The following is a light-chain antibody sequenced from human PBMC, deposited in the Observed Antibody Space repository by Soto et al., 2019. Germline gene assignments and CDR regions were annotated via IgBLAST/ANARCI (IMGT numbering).Light chain of an antibody. CDR3: QQRSYWPRT. V-gene: IGKV3-11*01. Sequence: ALTQSPCTVAVSTGERVTLTCRASVTVATNVAWYQQTPGQAPRLLIYDASNRATGIPARFSGSGSGTDFTLTISSLEPEDFAVYYCQQRSYWPRTFGQGTKVDIK. J-gene: IGKJ1*01. CDR1: VTVATN. CDR2: DAS.